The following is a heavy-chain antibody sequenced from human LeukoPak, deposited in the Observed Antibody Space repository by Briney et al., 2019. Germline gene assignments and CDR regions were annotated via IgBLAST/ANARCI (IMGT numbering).Heavy chain of an antibody. CDR1: GFTFSSYW. CDR2: IKQDGSEE. J-gene: IGHJ6*03. V-gene: IGHV3-7*01. Sequence: GGSLRLSCAASGFTFSSYWMSWVRQAPGKGLEWVANIKQDGSEEYYVDSVKGRFTISGDNAKNSLYLQMNSLRAEDTAVYFCAKGSKAVLFTRDHYMDVWGKGTTVTISS. D-gene: IGHD6-19*01. CDR3: AKGSKAVLFTRDHYMDV.